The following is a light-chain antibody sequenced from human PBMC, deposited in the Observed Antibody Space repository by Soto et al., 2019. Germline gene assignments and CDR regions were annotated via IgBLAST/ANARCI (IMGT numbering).Light chain of an antibody. J-gene: IGLJ1*01. V-gene: IGLV2-14*01. CDR2: EVS. CDR1: SSDVGGYNY. CDR3: SSYTSSSTYV. Sequence: QSALTQPVSVSGSPGQSITISCTGTSSDVGGYNYVSWYQQHPGKAPKLMIYEVSNRPSGVSNRFSGSKSGNTASLTISGLQAEDEADYYCSSYTSSSTYVFGTGTKAPS.